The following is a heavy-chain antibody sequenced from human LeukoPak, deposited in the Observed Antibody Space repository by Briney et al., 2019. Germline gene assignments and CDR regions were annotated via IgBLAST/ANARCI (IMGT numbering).Heavy chain of an antibody. CDR3: ARLRNTMTTPRFDY. CDR1: GXTFSSYA. J-gene: IGHJ4*02. Sequence: GGSLRLSCAASGXTFSSYAMSWVRQAPGKGLEWVLAISGSDGGTHYADSVKGRFTTSRGNSKNTLYLQMSSLRADDTAVYYCARLRNTMTTPRFDYWGQGTLVTVSS. CDR2: ISGSDGGT. D-gene: IGHD4-17*01. V-gene: IGHV3-23*01.